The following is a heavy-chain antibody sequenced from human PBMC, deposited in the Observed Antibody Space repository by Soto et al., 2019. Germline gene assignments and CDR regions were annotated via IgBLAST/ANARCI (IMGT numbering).Heavy chain of an antibody. J-gene: IGHJ4*02. V-gene: IGHV3-64*01. CDR2: ISSNGGTT. CDR3: VRRVSGNYDY. CDR1: RLTFSSYD. Sequence: EVQLAESGGGMVQPGGSLRLSCVASRLTFSSYDMHWVRQAPGKGLEYVSSISSNGGTTYYGNYVKGRCTISRDNSKNTLYLQMGSLRAEDMAVYYCVRRVSGNYDYWGQGTLVTVSS. D-gene: IGHD1-7*01.